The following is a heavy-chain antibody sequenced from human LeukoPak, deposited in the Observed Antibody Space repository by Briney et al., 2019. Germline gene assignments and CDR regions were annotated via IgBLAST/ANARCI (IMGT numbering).Heavy chain of an antibody. CDR3: ARILSMRSRNYHFDY. Sequence: PWGSLRLSCAASGFTFSSYAINWVRQAPGKGLEWVSSISTTSSYIYYADSVKGRFTISRDNAKNSLYLQMDSLSADDTAVYYCARILSMRSRNYHFDYWGQGTLVTVSS. J-gene: IGHJ4*02. V-gene: IGHV3-21*01. CDR1: GFTFSSYA. CDR2: ISTTSSYI. D-gene: IGHD1-7*01.